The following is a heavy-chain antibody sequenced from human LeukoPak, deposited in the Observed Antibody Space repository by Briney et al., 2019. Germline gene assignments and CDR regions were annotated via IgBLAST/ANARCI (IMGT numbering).Heavy chain of an antibody. V-gene: IGHV3-30*04. J-gene: IGHJ4*02. CDR2: ISYDGSNK. Sequence: GGSLRLSCAASGFTFSSYAMNWVRQAPGKGLEWVAVISYDGSNKYYADSVKGRFTISRDNSKNTLYLQMNSLRAEDTAVYYCARDRTMVHFDYWGQGTLVTVSS. CDR1: GFTFSSYA. D-gene: IGHD3-10*01. CDR3: ARDRTMVHFDY.